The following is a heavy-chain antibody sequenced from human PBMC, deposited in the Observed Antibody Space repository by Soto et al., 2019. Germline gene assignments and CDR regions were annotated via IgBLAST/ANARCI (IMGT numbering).Heavy chain of an antibody. D-gene: IGHD1-7*01. CDR2: ISGSGSGT. CDR1: GFTFSNYA. J-gene: IGHJ5*02. V-gene: IGHV3-23*01. CDR3: AKEPAGTGTTFDP. Sequence: EVQLLESGGGLVQPGGSLRLSCAASGFTFSNYAMSWVRQAPGKGLEWVSTISGSGSGTYYADSVQGRFTISRDNSKNTLYVQMNSLRAEDTAVYYCAKEPAGTGTTFDPWGQGTLVTVSS.